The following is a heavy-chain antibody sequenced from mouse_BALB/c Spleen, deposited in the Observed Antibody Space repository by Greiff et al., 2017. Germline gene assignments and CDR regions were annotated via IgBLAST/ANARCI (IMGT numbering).Heavy chain of an antibody. CDR1: GFTFSSYA. Sequence: EVQRVESGGGLVKPGGSLKLSCAASGFTFSSYAMSWVRQTPEKRLEWVATIGSGGSYTYYPDSVKGRFTIYRDNAKNTLYLQMSSLRSEDTAMYYCIHYERDGYAMDYWGQGTTVTVSS. D-gene: IGHD2-4*01. J-gene: IGHJ4*01. V-gene: IGHV5-9-3*01. CDR3: IHYERDGYAMDY. CDR2: IGSGGSYT.